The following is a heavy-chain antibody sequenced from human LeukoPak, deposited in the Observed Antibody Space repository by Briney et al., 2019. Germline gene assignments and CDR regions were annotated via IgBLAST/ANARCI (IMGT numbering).Heavy chain of an antibody. CDR1: GFTFRSYS. J-gene: IGHJ3*01. V-gene: IGHV3-21*01. Sequence: PGESVRLSCAASGFTFRSYSLTWVRQAPGKGLEWVSDISTDSRYIYYADSVQGRFTISRDNAQRSLYLQMNSLRVEDTAVYYCARVFGYCSSSACYAASDVWGQGTTVTVSS. CDR3: ARVFGYCSSSACYAASDV. D-gene: IGHD2-2*03. CDR2: ISTDSRYI.